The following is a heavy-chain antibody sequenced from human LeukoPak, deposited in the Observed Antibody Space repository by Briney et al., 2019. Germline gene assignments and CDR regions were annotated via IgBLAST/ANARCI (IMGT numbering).Heavy chain of an antibody. J-gene: IGHJ6*03. CDR1: GYTFTSYD. CDR2: MNPNSGNT. D-gene: IGHD5-18*01. V-gene: IGHV1-8*01. Sequence: ASVKVSCKASGYTFTSYDINWVRQATGQGLEWMGWMNPNSGNTGYAQKFQGRVTMTRNTSISTAYMELSSLRSEDTAVYYCARTSHVDTAMVTMGSYYYYYYMDVWGKGTTVTVSS. CDR3: ARTSHVDTAMVTMGSYYYYYYMDV.